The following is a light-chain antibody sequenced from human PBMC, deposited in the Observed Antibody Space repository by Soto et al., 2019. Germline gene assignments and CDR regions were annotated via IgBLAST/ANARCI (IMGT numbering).Light chain of an antibody. J-gene: IGKJ4*01. CDR2: WVS. Sequence: DIVMTQSPDSLAVSLGERATINCKSSQSVLYSSNNKTYLAWYQQKPGQPPKLLISWVSTRESGVPDRVSGSGSGTEFTLTISGLEAEDVAVCNCQQCYTSVSTFGGGTKVEIK. CDR1: QSVLYSSNNKTY. CDR3: QQCYTSVST. V-gene: IGKV4-1*01.